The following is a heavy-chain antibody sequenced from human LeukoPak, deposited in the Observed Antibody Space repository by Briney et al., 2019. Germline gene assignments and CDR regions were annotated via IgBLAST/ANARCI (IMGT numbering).Heavy chain of an antibody. CDR3: ARDLGPEGYFDY. J-gene: IGHJ4*02. CDR1: GGTFSSCA. Sequence: SVKVSCXASGGTFSSCAISWVRQAPGQGLEWMGGIIPIFGTANYAQKFQGRVTITTDESTSTAYMELSSLRSEDTAVYYCARDLGPEGYFDYWGQGTLVTVSS. D-gene: IGHD7-27*01. V-gene: IGHV1-69*05. CDR2: IIPIFGTA.